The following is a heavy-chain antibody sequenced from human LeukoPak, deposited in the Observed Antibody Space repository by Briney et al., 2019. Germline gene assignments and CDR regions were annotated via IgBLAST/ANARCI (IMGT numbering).Heavy chain of an antibody. CDR1: GYTFTSYG. Sequence: ASVKVSCKASGYTFTSYGISWVRQAPGQGLEWMGWISAYNGNTNYAQKFQGRVTMTRDTSISTAYMELSRLRSDDTAVYYCARDLYYDFWSGYSYWGQGTLVTVSS. CDR2: ISAYNGNT. V-gene: IGHV1-18*01. J-gene: IGHJ4*02. D-gene: IGHD3-3*01. CDR3: ARDLYYDFWSGYSY.